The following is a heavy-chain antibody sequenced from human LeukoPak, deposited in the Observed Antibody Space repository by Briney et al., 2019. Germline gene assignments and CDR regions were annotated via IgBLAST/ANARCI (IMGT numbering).Heavy chain of an antibody. D-gene: IGHD1-26*01. CDR2: INPNSGGT. J-gene: IGHJ4*02. CDR3: AGSSSGSYFGPFDY. CDR1: GYTFTGYY. Sequence: ASVKVSCKASGYTFTGYYMHWVRQAPGQGLEWMGWINPNSGGTNYAQKFQGRVTMTRDTSISTAYMELSRLRSDDTAVGYCAGSSSGSYFGPFDYWGQGTLVTVSS. V-gene: IGHV1-2*02.